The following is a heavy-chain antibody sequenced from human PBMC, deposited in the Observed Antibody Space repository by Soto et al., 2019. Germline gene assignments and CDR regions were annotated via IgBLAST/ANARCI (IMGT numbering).Heavy chain of an antibody. Sequence: GESLKISCKGSGYSFTSYWIGWVRQMPGKGLEWMGIIYPGDSDTRYSPSFQGQVTISADKSISTAYLQWSSLKASDTAMYYCARHLTQLLWFGESPTYYYYGMDVWGQGTTGTVSS. CDR1: GYSFTSYW. CDR2: IYPGDSDT. V-gene: IGHV5-51*01. CDR3: ARHLTQLLWFGESPTYYYYGMDV. J-gene: IGHJ6*02. D-gene: IGHD3-10*01.